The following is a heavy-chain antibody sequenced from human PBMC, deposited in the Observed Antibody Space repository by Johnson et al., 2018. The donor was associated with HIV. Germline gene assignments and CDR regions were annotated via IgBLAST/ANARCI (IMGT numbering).Heavy chain of an antibody. V-gene: IGHV3-23*04. CDR1: GFTFSSYA. CDR3: ARANSRGAEYSNLGAFDI. CDR2: ISGSGGSK. J-gene: IGHJ3*02. D-gene: IGHD6-6*01. Sequence: VQLVESGGGLVQPGGSLRLSCSASGFTFSSYAMTWVRQAPGKGLEWVSAISGSGGSKYYADSVKGRFTISRENAKNSLYLQLNSLRAGDTAVYYCARANSRGAEYSNLGAFDIWGQGTMVTVSS.